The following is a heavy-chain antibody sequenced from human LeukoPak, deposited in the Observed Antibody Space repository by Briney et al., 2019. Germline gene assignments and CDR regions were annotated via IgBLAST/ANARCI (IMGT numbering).Heavy chain of an antibody. D-gene: IGHD1-1*01. Sequence: ASVKVSCKPSGYTFTTYYIHWVRQAPGQGLEWMGMINPSGGSTSFAQRFQGRVTMTGDTSTSTVYMELSSPRSEDTAVYYCVRNVGSGFDYWGQGTLVTVSS. CDR1: GYTFTTYY. V-gene: IGHV1-46*01. CDR3: VRNVGSGFDY. CDR2: INPSGGST. J-gene: IGHJ4*02.